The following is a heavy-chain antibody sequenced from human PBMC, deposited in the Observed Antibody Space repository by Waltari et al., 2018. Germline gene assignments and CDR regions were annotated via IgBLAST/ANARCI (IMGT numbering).Heavy chain of an antibody. CDR2: IIPIFGTA. D-gene: IGHD3-22*01. CDR1: GGTFSSYA. J-gene: IGHJ4*02. CDR3: AREWSRYYDSSGYLN. Sequence: QVQLVQSGAEVKKPGSSVKVSCKASGGTFSSYAISWVRQAPGQGLEWMGRIIPIFGTANYEQKFQGRDTITADKCTSTAYKELSSLRSEDTAVYYCAREWSRYYDSSGYLNWGQGTLVTVSS. V-gene: IGHV1-69*08.